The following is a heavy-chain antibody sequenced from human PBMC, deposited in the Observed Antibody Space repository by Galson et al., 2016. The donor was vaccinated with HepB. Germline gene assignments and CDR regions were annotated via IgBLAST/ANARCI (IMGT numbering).Heavy chain of an antibody. CDR3: AGDGDWGATQGYFDP. CDR1: GFTFSTYA. D-gene: IGHD3-16*01. Sequence: SLRLSCAASGFTFSTYAMHWVRQAPPKGLEWVAVISYDGSNKYYADSVKGRFNISRDNSKNRLYLQMNSLRAEDTAVYYCAGDGDWGATQGYFDPWGQGTLVTVSS. J-gene: IGHJ5*02. V-gene: IGHV3-30-3*01. CDR2: ISYDGSNK.